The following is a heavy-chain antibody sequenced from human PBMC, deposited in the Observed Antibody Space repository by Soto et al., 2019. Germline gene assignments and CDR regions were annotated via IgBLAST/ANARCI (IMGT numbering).Heavy chain of an antibody. CDR2: VSGGSGVT. CDR3: ARETYYSGHVIGNLDL. V-gene: IGHV3-23*01. CDR1: GFSFSTYG. J-gene: IGHJ2*01. Sequence: EVQLLESGGGLVQPGGSLRLSCAVSGFSFSTYGVTWVRQAPGKGLEWVCGVSGGSGVTHYADSVKGRFTITGDDSKNTVYLQMHSLTIEDAAIYYCARETYYSGHVIGNLDLWGRGTLVTVSS. D-gene: IGHD5-12*01.